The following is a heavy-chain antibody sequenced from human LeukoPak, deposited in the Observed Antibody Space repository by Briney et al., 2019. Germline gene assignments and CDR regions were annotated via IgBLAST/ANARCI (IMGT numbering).Heavy chain of an antibody. CDR2: ISYDGSHK. Sequence: GTSLRLSCAASGFTFSNYGIHWVRQAPGKGLEWLAQISYDGSHKYYADSVKGRFTISRDNSKNTLYLQMNSLRAEDTAVYYCARGLTPYCSGGSCYDAFDIWGQGTMVTVSS. D-gene: IGHD2-15*01. J-gene: IGHJ3*02. CDR3: ARGLTPYCSGGSCYDAFDI. V-gene: IGHV3-30*03. CDR1: GFTFSNYG.